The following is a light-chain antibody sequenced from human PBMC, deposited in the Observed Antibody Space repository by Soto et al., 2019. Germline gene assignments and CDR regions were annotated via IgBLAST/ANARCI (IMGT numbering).Light chain of an antibody. J-gene: IGKJ2*01. Sequence: EIVLTQSPGTLSLSPGERATLSCRASQSVSSSYLAWYQQKPGQAPRLLIYGASSRATGIPDRFSGSGSGTDFTLTISRLEPEDFAVYYCQQYGSPGYTLGQWTKLEIK. V-gene: IGKV3-20*01. CDR1: QSVSSSY. CDR3: QQYGSPGYT. CDR2: GAS.